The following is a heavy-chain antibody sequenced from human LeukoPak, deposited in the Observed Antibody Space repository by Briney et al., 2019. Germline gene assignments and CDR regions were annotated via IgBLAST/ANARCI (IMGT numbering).Heavy chain of an antibody. D-gene: IGHD2-15*01. CDR2: VGSSSSYI. V-gene: IGHV3-21*01. CDR1: GFTFSSYS. J-gene: IGHJ4*02. CDR3: ARGWSAYYFDY. Sequence: TGGSLRLSCAASGFTFSSYSMSWVRQAPGKGLEWVSSVGSSSSYIYYADSVRGRFTISRDNPKNSLYLQMNGLRAEDTAGYYCARGWSAYYFDYWGQGTLVTVSS.